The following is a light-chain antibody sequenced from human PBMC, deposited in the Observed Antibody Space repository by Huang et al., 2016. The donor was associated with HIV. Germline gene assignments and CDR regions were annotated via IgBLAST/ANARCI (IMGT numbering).Light chain of an antibody. CDR1: QNIGGY. CDR2: DAS. V-gene: IGKV3-11*01. J-gene: IGKJ2*01. Sequence: EILLTQSPATLSVSPGETATLSCRASQNIGGYLGWYKQKPGQAPKLLLYDASKRATDVPLRYTRNCSETHFTLTIYTLEPEDFALYYGHHRRKWPQTFGQGTKLE. CDR3: HHRRKWPQT.